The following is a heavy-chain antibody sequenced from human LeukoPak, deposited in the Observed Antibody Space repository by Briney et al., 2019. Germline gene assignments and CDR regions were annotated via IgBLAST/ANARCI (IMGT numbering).Heavy chain of an antibody. J-gene: IGHJ4*02. Sequence: SETLSLTCAVYGGSSSGYYWSWIRQPPGKGLEWIGEINHSGSTNYNPSLKSRVTISVDTSKNQFSLKLSSVTAADTAVYYCARISRTGYSGWYSGGIEDYWGQGTLVTVSS. CDR2: INHSGST. V-gene: IGHV4-34*01. CDR1: GGSSSGYY. CDR3: ARISRTGYSGWYSGGIEDY. D-gene: IGHD6-19*01.